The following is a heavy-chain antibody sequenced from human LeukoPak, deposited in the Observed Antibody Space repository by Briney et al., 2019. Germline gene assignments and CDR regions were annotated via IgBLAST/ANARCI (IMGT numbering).Heavy chain of an antibody. V-gene: IGHV3-23*01. J-gene: IGHJ4*02. CDR2: MSGGGDTT. D-gene: IGHD2-15*01. CDR3: ARGYVSLGYFDY. Sequence: GGSLRLSCVASGFTFSSYGMHWVRQAPGKGLEWVSAMSGGGDTTYYADSVKGRFTISRDNSKNTLYLQMNSLRAEDTAVYYCARGYVSLGYFDYWGQGTLVTVSS. CDR1: GFTFSSYG.